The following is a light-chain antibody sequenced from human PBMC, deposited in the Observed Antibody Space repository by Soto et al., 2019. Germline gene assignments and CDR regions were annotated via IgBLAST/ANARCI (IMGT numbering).Light chain of an antibody. CDR3: QSYDTSLRRYV. CDR1: SSNIGARYA. V-gene: IGLV1-40*01. Sequence: QSVLTQPPSLSVAPGQRVTISCTGSSSNIGARYAVQWYQQLPGTAPKLLIYGNNNRPSGVPDRFSGSKSGTSASLAITGLQAEDEADYYCQSYDTSLRRYVFGAGTQLTVL. CDR2: GNN. J-gene: IGLJ1*01.